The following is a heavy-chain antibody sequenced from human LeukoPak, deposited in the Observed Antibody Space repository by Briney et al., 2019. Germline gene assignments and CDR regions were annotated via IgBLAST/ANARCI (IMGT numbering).Heavy chain of an antibody. Sequence: PGGSLRLSCAASGFTLSAYGVNWVRLAPGKGLEWVSYISGSGRTIYYADSVKGRFTISRDNAKKSLYLQMNSLRAEDTAVYYCARNKLGISEKYMDVWGKGTTVTISS. D-gene: IGHD7-27*01. CDR3: ARNKLGISEKYMDV. CDR1: GFTLSAYG. V-gene: IGHV3-48*01. CDR2: ISGSGRTI. J-gene: IGHJ6*03.